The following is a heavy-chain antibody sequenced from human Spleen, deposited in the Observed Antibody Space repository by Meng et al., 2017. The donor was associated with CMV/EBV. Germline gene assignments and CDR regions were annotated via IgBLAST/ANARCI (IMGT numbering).Heavy chain of an antibody. CDR3: ARPTVVPAANYAFDI. Sequence: SVNVSCKSSGGTFISYAISWVRQAPGQGLEWMGGIILIFGTSNYAQKFQGRVTINTDDSTSTAYMEMSSLRSEDTAVYYCARPTVVPAANYAFDIWGQGTMVTVSS. CDR1: GGTFISYA. V-gene: IGHV1-69*05. CDR2: IILIFGTS. D-gene: IGHD2-2*01. J-gene: IGHJ3*02.